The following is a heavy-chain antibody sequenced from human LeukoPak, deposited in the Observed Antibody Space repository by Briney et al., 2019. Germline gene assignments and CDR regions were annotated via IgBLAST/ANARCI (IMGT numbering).Heavy chain of an antibody. CDR2: ISTSSSYI. V-gene: IGHV3-21*01. CDR3: AKDGGLPYNWFDP. CDR1: GFTFNRYN. J-gene: IGHJ5*02. Sequence: GGSLRLSCAASGFTFNRYNMNWVRRAPGKGLEWVSSISTSSSYIYYADSVRGRFTISRDNAKNSLYLQMNSLRAEDTAVYYCAKDGGLPYNWFDPWGQGTLVTVSS. D-gene: IGHD5-12*01.